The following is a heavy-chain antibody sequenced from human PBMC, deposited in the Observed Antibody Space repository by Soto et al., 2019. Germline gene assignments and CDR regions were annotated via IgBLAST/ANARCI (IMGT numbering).Heavy chain of an antibody. D-gene: IGHD3-3*01. CDR1: GGSISSSSYY. V-gene: IGHV4-39*01. J-gene: IGHJ6*02. Sequence: KQSQTLSLTCTVSGGSISSSSYYWGWIRQPPGKGLEWIGSIYYSGSTYYNPSLKSRVTISVDTSKNQFSLKLSSVTAADTAVYYCAGTYYDFWSGTWYYYGMDVWGQGTTVTVSS. CDR3: AGTYYDFWSGTWYYYGMDV. CDR2: IYYSGST.